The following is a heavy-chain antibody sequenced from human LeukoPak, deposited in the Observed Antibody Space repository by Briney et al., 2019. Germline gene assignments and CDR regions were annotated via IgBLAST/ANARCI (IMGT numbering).Heavy chain of an antibody. V-gene: IGHV4-38-2*02. Sequence: SETLSLTCTVSGYSISSGYYWGWIRQPPGKGLEWIGSIYHSGSTYYNPSLKSRVTISVDTSKNQFSLKLSSVTAADTAVYYCARERGSGWYKDYWGQGTLVTVSS. J-gene: IGHJ4*02. CDR3: ARERGSGWYKDY. D-gene: IGHD6-19*01. CDR1: GYSISSGYY. CDR2: IYHSGST.